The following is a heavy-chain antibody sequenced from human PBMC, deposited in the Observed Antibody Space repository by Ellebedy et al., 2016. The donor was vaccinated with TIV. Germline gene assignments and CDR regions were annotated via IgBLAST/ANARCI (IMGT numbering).Heavy chain of an antibody. CDR3: AKDVLTGRDGLRGYTDY. J-gene: IGHJ4*02. Sequence: GESLKISCAASGFTFSNYAMPWVRQAPGKGLEWVADISCGGDNKYYADSVKGRFTISRDNSKNTLYLQMNTLRAEDTAVYFCAKDVLTGRDGLRGYTDYWGQGTLVTVSS. D-gene: IGHD1-20*01. V-gene: IGHV3-33*06. CDR1: GFTFSNYA. CDR2: ISCGGDNK.